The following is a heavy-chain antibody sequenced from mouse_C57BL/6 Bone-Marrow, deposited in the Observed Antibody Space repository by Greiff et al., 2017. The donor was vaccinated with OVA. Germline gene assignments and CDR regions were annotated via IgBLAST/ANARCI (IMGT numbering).Heavy chain of an antibody. CDR1: GYTFTSYD. CDR2: IYPRDGST. Sequence: VKLQQSGPELVKPGASVKLSCKASGYTFTSYDINWVKQRPGQGLEWIGWIYPRDGSTKYNEKFKGKATLTVDTSSSTAYMELHSLTSEDSAVYFCARIYGTTVVATDYAMDYWGQGTSVTVSS. CDR3: ARIYGTTVVATDYAMDY. J-gene: IGHJ4*01. V-gene: IGHV1-85*01. D-gene: IGHD1-1*01.